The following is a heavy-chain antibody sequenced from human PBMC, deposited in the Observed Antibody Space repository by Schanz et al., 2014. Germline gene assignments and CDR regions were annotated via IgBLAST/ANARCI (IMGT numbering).Heavy chain of an antibody. CDR2: ISGYHGNT. D-gene: IGHD2-15*01. CDR1: GYTFINYG. CDR3: ARDLEPYCSGGSCYSDY. V-gene: IGHV1-18*01. J-gene: IGHJ4*02. Sequence: QVQLVQSGSELTRPGASVKVSCKASGYTFINYGISWVRQAPGQGLEWMGWISGYHGNTKYAQKLQGRVTMTTDTSTSTAYMELRSLRFDDTALYYCARDLEPYCSGGSCYSDYWGQGTLVTVSS.